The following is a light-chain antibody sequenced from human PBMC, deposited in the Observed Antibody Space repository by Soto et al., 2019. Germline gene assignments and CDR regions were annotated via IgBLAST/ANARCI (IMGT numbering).Light chain of an antibody. CDR2: WAS. CDR3: QQYYSTLMYT. CDR1: QSALYSSNNKNY. Sequence: DIVMTQSPDSLAVYLGERATINYKTSQSALYSSNNKNYLAWYQQKPGQPPKLLIYWASTRESGVPDRFSGSGSGTDFTLTISSLQAEDVAVYYCQQYYSTLMYTFGQGTKLEIK. V-gene: IGKV4-1*01. J-gene: IGKJ2*01.